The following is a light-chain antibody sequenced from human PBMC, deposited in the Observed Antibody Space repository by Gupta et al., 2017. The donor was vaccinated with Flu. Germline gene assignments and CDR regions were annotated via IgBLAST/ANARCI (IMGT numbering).Light chain of an antibody. V-gene: IGKV3-11*01. CDR1: QGISNY. Sequence: GERATLSCRASQGISNYLAWYQQKPGQPPRLPIYDSYARATGVPDRFSGSGSGTDFTLTISSLEPEDFAVYYCQQRSKWPQAFGQGTKVEI. CDR2: DSY. CDR3: QQRSKWPQA. J-gene: IGKJ1*01.